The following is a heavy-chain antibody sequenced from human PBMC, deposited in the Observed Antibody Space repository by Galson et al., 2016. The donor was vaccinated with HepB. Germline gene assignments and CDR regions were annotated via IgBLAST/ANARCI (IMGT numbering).Heavy chain of an antibody. V-gene: IGHV4-31*03. CDR1: GGSISSGGYY. CDR2: IFHSGTT. Sequence: TLSLTCTVSGGSISSGGYYWSWIRQHPGKGLEWIGYIFHSGTTYYNPSLKSRVIISIDTSKNQFSLTLSSVTAADTDVYYCPRRSVCGGDCYLETNYFYGMDVWGQGTTVTVSS. CDR3: PRRSVCGGDCYLETNYFYGMDV. J-gene: IGHJ6*02. D-gene: IGHD2-21*02.